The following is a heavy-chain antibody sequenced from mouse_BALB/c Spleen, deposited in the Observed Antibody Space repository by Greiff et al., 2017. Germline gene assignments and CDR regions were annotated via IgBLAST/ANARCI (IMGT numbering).Heavy chain of an antibody. Sequence: DVHLVESGGGLVQPGGSLRLSCATSGFTFTDYYMSWVRQPPGKALEWLGFIRNKANGYTTEYSASVKGRFTISRDNSQSILYLQMNTLRAEDSATYYCARDRGTTDYFDYWGQGTTLTVSS. J-gene: IGHJ2*01. CDR2: IRNKANGYTT. CDR1: GFTFTDYY. V-gene: IGHV7-3*02. D-gene: IGHD1-1*01. CDR3: ARDRGTTDYFDY.